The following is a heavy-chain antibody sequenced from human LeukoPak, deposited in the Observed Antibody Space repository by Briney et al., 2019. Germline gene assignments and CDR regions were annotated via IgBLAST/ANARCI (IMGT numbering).Heavy chain of an antibody. CDR2: IYSSGST. D-gene: IGHD5-12*01. CDR3: AATTKGLGAFDI. J-gene: IGHJ3*02. V-gene: IGHV4-59*08. Sequence: SETLSLTCSVSGGSISSYYWSWIRQAPGKGLEWIGYIYSSGSTNYNPSLKSRVTISVDTSKNQFSLKLSSVTAADTAVYYCAATTKGLGAFDIWGQGTMVTVSS. CDR1: GGSISSYY.